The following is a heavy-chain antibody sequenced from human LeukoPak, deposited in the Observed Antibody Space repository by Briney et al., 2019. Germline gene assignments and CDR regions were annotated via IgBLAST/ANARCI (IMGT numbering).Heavy chain of an antibody. CDR2: ISSSSGCI. J-gene: IGHJ4*02. Sequence: GGSLRLSCAASGFTFSSYSMSWVRQAPGKGLEWVSSISSSSGCIYYADSVKGRFTISRDNAKNSLYLQMNSLRAEDTAVYYCARDRDSSSWYPDYWGQGTLVTVS. D-gene: IGHD6-13*01. V-gene: IGHV3-21*01. CDR3: ARDRDSSSWYPDY. CDR1: GFTFSSYS.